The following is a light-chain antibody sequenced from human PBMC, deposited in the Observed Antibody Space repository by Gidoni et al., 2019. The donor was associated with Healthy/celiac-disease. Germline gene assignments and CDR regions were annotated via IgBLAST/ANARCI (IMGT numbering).Light chain of an antibody. Sequence: QSALPQPASVSGSPGQSITISCTGTSREVGSYNLVSWYQQHPGKAPKLRISEGSKRPSGVSNRFSGSKSGNTASLTISGLQAEDEADYYCCSYAGSSRVFGGGTTLTVL. V-gene: IGLV2-23*01. CDR2: EGS. CDR3: CSYAGSSRV. CDR1: SREVGSYNL. J-gene: IGLJ2*01.